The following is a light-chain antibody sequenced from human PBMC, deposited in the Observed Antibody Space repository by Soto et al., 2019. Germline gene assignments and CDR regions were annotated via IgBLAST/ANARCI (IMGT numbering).Light chain of an antibody. CDR2: DVI. CDR3: SSYTSRRTVV. Sequence: QSALTQPRSVSGSPGQSVTISCTGTSSDIGAYNAVSWYQQHPDKAPRFIIFDVIKRPSGVPDRFSASKSGNTASLTISGLQAEDEADYYCSSYTSRRTVVFGTGTKVTVL. V-gene: IGLV2-11*01. CDR1: SSDIGAYNA. J-gene: IGLJ1*01.